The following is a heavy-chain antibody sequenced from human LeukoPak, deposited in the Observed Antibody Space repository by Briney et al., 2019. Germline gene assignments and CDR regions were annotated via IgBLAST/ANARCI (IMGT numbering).Heavy chain of an antibody. D-gene: IGHD6-13*01. CDR1: GGSISSSSYY. CDR3: AGGPGMAASGTNY. CDR2: IYYSGNT. V-gene: IGHV4-39*07. J-gene: IGHJ4*02. Sequence: SETLSLTCTVSGGSISSSSYYWGWIRQPPGKGLEWIGSIYYSGNTYYNPSLKSRVTISVDTSKNQFSLRLTSVTAADTAVYYCAGGPGMAASGTNYWGQGTLVTVSS.